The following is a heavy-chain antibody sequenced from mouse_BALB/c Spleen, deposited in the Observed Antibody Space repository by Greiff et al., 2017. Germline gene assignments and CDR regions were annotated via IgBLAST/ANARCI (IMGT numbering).Heavy chain of an antibody. CDR3: AAHYYGSSYRFAY. CDR2: INPSTGYT. CDR1: GYTFTSYW. Sequence: QVQLKESGAELAKPGASVKMSCKASGYTFTSYWMHWVKQRPGQGLEWIGYINPSTGYTEYNQKFKDKATLTADKSSSTAYMQLSSLTSEDSAVYYCAAHYYGSSYRFAYWGQGTLVTVSA. D-gene: IGHD1-1*01. V-gene: IGHV1-7*01. J-gene: IGHJ3*01.